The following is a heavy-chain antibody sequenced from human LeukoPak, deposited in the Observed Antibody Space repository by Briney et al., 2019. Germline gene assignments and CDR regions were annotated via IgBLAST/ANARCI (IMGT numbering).Heavy chain of an antibody. V-gene: IGHV4-59*01. CDR3: ARDLAGGAVPVGYFDY. D-gene: IGHD6-19*01. CDR1: GGSISSYF. J-gene: IGHJ4*02. Sequence: PSETLSLTCTVSGGSISSYFWTWIRQPRGKGLEWIGYIYYNGRTNFNPSLESRVTMSVDTSKNQFSLKLTSVPAADTAVYYCARDLAGGAVPVGYFDYWGQGVLVTVSS. CDR2: IYYNGRT.